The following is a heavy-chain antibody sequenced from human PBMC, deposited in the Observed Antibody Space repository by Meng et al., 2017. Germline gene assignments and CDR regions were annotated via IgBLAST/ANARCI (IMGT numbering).Heavy chain of an antibody. V-gene: IGHV4-34*01. CDR1: GGSFSGYY. CDR2: INHSGST. D-gene: IGHD3-10*01. CDR3: ARGNYGSGRYNFWVGYFDL. J-gene: IGHJ2*01. Sequence: GSLRLSCAVYGGSFSGYYWSWIRQPPGKGLEWIGEINHSGSTNYNPSLKSRVTISVDTSKNQFSLKLSSVTAADTAVYYCARGNYGSGRYNFWVGYFDLWGRGTQVTVSS.